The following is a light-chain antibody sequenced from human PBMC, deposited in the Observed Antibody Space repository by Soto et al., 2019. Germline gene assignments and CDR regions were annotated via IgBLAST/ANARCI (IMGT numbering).Light chain of an antibody. V-gene: IGLV2-8*01. CDR3: SAYAGSNNFVV. CDR2: EVT. CDR1: SSDVGGYNY. J-gene: IGLJ2*01. Sequence: QSALTQPHSASGSPGQSVTISCTGTSSDVGGYNYVSWYQQHPGKAPKFMIYEVTKRPSGVPDRFSGSKSGNTASLTVSGLQSEDEADDYCSAYAGSNNFVVFGGGTQLTVL.